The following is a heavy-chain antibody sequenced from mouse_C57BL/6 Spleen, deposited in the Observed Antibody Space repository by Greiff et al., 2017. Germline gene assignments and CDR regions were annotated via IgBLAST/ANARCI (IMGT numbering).Heavy chain of an antibody. CDR1: GYTFTSYW. D-gene: IGHD3-2*02. CDR3: AGDSSGPGYFAN. J-gene: IGHJ2*01. V-gene: IGHV1-7*01. Sequence: VQLQQSGAELANPGASVKLSCKASGYTFTSYWMHWVKQRPGQGLEWIGYINPSSGYTKYNQKFKDKATLTADKSSSTAYMQLSSLTYDDSAVYYCAGDSSGPGYFANWVQGAMLTVSS. CDR2: INPSSGYT.